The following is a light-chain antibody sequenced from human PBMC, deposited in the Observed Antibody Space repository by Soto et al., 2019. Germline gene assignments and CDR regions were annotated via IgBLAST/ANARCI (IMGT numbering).Light chain of an antibody. CDR3: RSYTSSSALLYV. J-gene: IGLJ1*01. Sequence: QSALTQPASVSGSPGQSITISCTGTSSDVGGYNYVSWYQQHPGKAPKLMIYDVSNRPSGVSNRFSGSKSGNTASLIISGLQAEDEADYYCRSYTSSSALLYVFGTGTKLTVL. CDR2: DVS. CDR1: SSDVGGYNY. V-gene: IGLV2-14*01.